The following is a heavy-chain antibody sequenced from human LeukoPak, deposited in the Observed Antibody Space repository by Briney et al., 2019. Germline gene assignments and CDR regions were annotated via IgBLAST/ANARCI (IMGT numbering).Heavy chain of an antibody. D-gene: IGHD3-22*01. Sequence: ASVTVSCTASGYTFTSYGISWVRQAPGQGLEWMGWISAYNGNTNYAQKLQGRVTMTTDTSTSTAYMELRSLRSDDTAVYYCASQDRRIITGSSGYYFGNHWGQGTLVTVSS. J-gene: IGHJ4*02. CDR1: GYTFTSYG. CDR3: ASQDRRIITGSSGYYFGNH. CDR2: ISAYNGNT. V-gene: IGHV1-18*01.